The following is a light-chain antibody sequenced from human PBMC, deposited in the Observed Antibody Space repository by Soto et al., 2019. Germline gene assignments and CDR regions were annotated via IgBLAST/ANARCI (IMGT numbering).Light chain of an antibody. CDR1: SSDVGGYNY. CDR3: SSYTSRSARV. CDR2: EVS. V-gene: IGLV2-14*01. J-gene: IGLJ3*02. Sequence: QSVLTQPASVSGSPGQSITISCTGTSSDVGGYNYVSWYQQHPGKAPKLMIYEVSNRPSGVSYRFSGSKSGNTASLTISGLQAEDEADYYCSSYTSRSARVFGGGTKLTVL.